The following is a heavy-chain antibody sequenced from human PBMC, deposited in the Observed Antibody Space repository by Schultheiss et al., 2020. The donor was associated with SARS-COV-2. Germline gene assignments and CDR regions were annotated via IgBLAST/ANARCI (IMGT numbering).Heavy chain of an antibody. Sequence: SVKVSCKASGGTFSSYAISWVRQAPGQGLEWMGGIIPIFGTANYAQKFQGRVTMITDTSTSTIYMELRSLRSDDTAVYYCARQSYVRGIHRADDAYDIWGQGTMVTVSS. CDR2: IIPIFGTA. CDR3: ARQSYVRGIHRADDAYDI. CDR1: GGTFSSYA. J-gene: IGHJ3*02. V-gene: IGHV1-69*05. D-gene: IGHD3-16*02.